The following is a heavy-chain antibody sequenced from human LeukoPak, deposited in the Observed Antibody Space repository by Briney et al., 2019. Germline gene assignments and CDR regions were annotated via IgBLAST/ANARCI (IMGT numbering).Heavy chain of an antibody. Sequence: PSETLSLTCNVSGYSIGRANYWGWIRQPPGKGLEWIGSIYHSGSTYYNPSLKSRITISVDTSKNQFSLNLSSVTATDTAVYYCARIGAVSAHFFDYWDQGTLVTVSS. CDR2: IYHSGST. CDR3: ARIGAVSAHFFDY. J-gene: IGHJ4*02. V-gene: IGHV4-38-2*02. D-gene: IGHD3-3*01. CDR1: GYSIGRANY.